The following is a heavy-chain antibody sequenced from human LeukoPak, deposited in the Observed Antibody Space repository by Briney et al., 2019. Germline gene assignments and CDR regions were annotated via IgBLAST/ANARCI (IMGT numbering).Heavy chain of an antibody. CDR3: TADVPNDDGDYVPIDY. Sequence: GGSLRLSCPGCGFTFSNARMTLFRQAPGKGLEWVGRIKSKRDGGTTDYAAPGKGRFTISRDDSEDTLYLQMNSLKTEDTAVYYCTADVPNDDGDYVPIDYWGQGTLVTVSS. J-gene: IGHJ4*02. D-gene: IGHD4-17*01. CDR2: IKSKRDGGTT. CDR1: GFTFSNAR. V-gene: IGHV3-15*01.